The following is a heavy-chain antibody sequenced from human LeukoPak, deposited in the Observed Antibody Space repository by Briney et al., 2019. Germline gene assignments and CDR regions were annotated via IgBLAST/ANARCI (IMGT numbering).Heavy chain of an antibody. J-gene: IGHJ5*02. CDR3: ARDPYSSGWYNWFDP. D-gene: IGHD6-19*01. Sequence: GASVKVSCKASGYTFTCYYMHWVRQAPGQGLEWMGWINPNSGGTNYAQKFQGRVTMTRDTSISTAYMELSRLRSDDTAVYYCARDPYSSGWYNWFDPWGQGTLVTVSS. CDR1: GYTFTCYY. V-gene: IGHV1-2*02. CDR2: INPNSGGT.